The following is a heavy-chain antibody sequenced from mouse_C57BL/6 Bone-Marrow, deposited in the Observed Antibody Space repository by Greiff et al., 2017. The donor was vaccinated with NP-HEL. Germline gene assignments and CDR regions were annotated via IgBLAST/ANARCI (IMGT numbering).Heavy chain of an antibody. Sequence: EVKLMESGGGLVKPGGSLKLSCAASGFTFSDYGMHWVRQAPEKGLEWVAYISSGSSTIYYADTVKGRFTISRDNAKNTLFLQMTSLRSEETAMYYCARHGENFDYWGQGTTLTVSS. CDR3: ARHGENFDY. CDR2: ISSGSSTI. J-gene: IGHJ2*01. CDR1: GFTFSDYG. V-gene: IGHV5-17*01.